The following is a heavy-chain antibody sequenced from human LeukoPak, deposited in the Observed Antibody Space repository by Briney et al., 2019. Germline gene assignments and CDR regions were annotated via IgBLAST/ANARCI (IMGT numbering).Heavy chain of an antibody. Sequence: ASVKVSCKASGYTFTSYYMHWVRQAPGQGLEWMGIINPSGGSTSYAQKFQGRVTITTDESTSTAYMELSSLRSEDTAVYYCARDLINNWNHDLINYFDYWGQGTLVTVSS. D-gene: IGHD1-14*01. V-gene: IGHV1-46*01. J-gene: IGHJ4*02. CDR1: GYTFTSYY. CDR3: ARDLINNWNHDLINYFDY. CDR2: INPSGGST.